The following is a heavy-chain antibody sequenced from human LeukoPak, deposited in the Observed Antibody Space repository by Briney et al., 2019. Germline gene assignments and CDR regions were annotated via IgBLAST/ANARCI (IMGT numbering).Heavy chain of an antibody. Sequence: SETLSLTCAVYGGSFSGYYWSWIRQPPGKGLEWIGEINHSGSTNYNPSLKSRVTISVDTSKNQFSLKLSSVTAADTAVYYCAGGYSSSWYASYYYYGTDVWGQGTTVTVSS. V-gene: IGHV4-34*01. CDR3: AGGYSSSWYASYYYYGTDV. D-gene: IGHD6-13*01. J-gene: IGHJ6*02. CDR1: GGSFSGYY. CDR2: INHSGST.